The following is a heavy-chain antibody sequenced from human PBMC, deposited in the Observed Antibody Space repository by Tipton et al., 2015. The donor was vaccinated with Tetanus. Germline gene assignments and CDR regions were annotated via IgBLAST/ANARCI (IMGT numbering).Heavy chain of an antibody. CDR2: IYYSGST. CDR1: GFTLSRFG. J-gene: IGHJ6*02. D-gene: IGHD3-16*01. CDR3: ARDHGITWGGMGYYYGMDV. Sequence: LRLSCEVSGFTLSRFGMNWVRQPPGKGLESIGYIYYSGSTYYNPSLKSRVTISVDTSKNQFSLRLSSVTAADTAVYYCARDHGITWGGMGYYYGMDVWGQGTTVTVSS. V-gene: IGHV4-30-4*08.